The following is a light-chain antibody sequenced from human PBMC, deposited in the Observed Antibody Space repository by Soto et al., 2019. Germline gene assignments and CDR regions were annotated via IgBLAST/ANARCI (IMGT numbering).Light chain of an antibody. Sequence: AIQLTQSPSSLSASIGDRVTITCRASQGISSALAWYQQKPGKAPSLLIYGASTLESGVPSTFIGTGSGTDIILTISSLQAEDVATYYCQHFNGYPRTLGQATRLEIK. CDR3: QHFNGYPRT. J-gene: IGKJ5*01. V-gene: IGKV1-13*02. CDR1: QGISSA. CDR2: GAS.